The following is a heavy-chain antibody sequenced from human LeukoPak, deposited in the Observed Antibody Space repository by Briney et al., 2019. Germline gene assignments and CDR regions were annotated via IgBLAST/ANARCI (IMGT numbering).Heavy chain of an antibody. D-gene: IGHD5-18*01. CDR2: INPNSGGT. Sequence: ASVKVSCKASGYIFTGYYMHCVRQAPGQGLEWMGWINPNSGGTNYAQKFQGRVTMTRDTSISTAYMELSRLRSDDTAVYYCARVRLPTYYFEYWGQGTLVTVSS. V-gene: IGHV1-2*02. CDR1: GYIFTGYY. CDR3: ARVRLPTYYFEY. J-gene: IGHJ4*02.